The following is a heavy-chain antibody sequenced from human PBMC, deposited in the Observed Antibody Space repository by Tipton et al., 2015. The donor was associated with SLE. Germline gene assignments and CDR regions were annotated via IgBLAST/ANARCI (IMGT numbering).Heavy chain of an antibody. CDR1: GFSISSGFN. V-gene: IGHV4-38-2*02. J-gene: IGHJ4*02. Sequence: TLSLTCTVSGFSISSGFNWGWIRQSPGKGLEWIEISYHTGNTNYSPSLQRRVAISVDTSKNQFSLTLSSVTAADTAVYYCARDPGGYGDYWGQGTLVAVSS. CDR2: SYHTGNT. D-gene: IGHD5-12*01. CDR3: ARDPGGYGDY.